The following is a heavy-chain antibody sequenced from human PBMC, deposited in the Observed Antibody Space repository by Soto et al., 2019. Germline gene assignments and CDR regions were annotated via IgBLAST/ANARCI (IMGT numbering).Heavy chain of an antibody. CDR2: ILVDGRT. CDR1: GFICSSYD. J-gene: IGHJ4*02. Sequence: PGGSLRLSCAASGFICSSYDMSWVRQAPGKGLEWVSTILVDGRTFYVDSVKGRFTISRDSSQNTVYLQMNSLRAEDTAVYYCAQAVGGHLWLGGNYFGSWGQGTLVTVSS. CDR3: AQAVGGHLWLGGNYFGS. V-gene: IGHV3-23*01. D-gene: IGHD3-10*01.